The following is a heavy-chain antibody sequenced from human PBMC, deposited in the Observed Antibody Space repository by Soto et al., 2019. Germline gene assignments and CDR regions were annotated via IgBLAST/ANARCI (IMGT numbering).Heavy chain of an antibody. CDR1: GFTVTSSY. Sequence: ESGGGLVQPGGSLRLSCAASGFTVTSSYISCVRQAPGKRLEWVSTIYSSGSTYYADSVRGRFIISRDISENTVDLQMNSLTVEDTAVYYCAREASGSGWWSQGSFESWGQGTLVTVSS. CDR3: AREASGSGWWSQGSFES. V-gene: IGHV3-66*01. CDR2: IYSSGST. J-gene: IGHJ5*01. D-gene: IGHD6-19*01.